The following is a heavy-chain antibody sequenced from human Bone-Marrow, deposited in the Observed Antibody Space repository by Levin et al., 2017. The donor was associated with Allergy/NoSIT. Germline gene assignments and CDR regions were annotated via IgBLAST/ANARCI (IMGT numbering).Heavy chain of an antibody. D-gene: IGHD2-21*01. CDR3: ETVVYWVEAGY. CDR2: FHREDNEV. Sequence: VASVKVSCKISGYSLTELSIHWVRQAPGKGLEWLGSFHREDNEVIYARDFQGRVSVTEDTSADTAYLEMTGLTSEDTAVYYCETVVYWVEAGYWGQGTLVIVSS. J-gene: IGHJ4*02. CDR1: GYSLTELS. V-gene: IGHV1-24*01.